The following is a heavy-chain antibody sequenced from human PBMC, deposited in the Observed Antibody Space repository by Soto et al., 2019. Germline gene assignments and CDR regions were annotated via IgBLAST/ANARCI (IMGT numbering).Heavy chain of an antibody. CDR1: GFTFSSYG. CDR2: IWYDGSNK. CDR3: ARDWSGYDLTFFDY. J-gene: IGHJ4*02. Sequence: VGSLRLSCAASGFTFSSYGMHWVRQAPGKGLEWVAVIWYDGSNKYYADSVKGRFTISRDNSKNTLYLQMNSLRAEDTAVYYCARDWSGYDLTFFDYWGQGTLVTVSS. D-gene: IGHD5-12*01. V-gene: IGHV3-33*01.